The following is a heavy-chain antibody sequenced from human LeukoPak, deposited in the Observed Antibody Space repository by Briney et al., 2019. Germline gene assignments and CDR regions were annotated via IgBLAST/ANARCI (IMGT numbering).Heavy chain of an antibody. CDR3: ARDGYNSRNWFDP. D-gene: IGHD5-24*01. CDR1: GGSISSYY. V-gene: IGHV4-59*01. Sequence: KPSETLSLTCTVSGGSISSYYWSWIRQPPGKGLEWIGYIYYSGSTNYNPFLKSRVTISVDTSKNQFSLKLSSVTAADTAVYYCARDGYNSRNWFDPWGQGTLVTVSS. J-gene: IGHJ5*02. CDR2: IYYSGST.